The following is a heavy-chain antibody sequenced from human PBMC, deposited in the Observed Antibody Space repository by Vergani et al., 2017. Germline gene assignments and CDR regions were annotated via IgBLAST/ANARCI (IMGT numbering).Heavy chain of an antibody. V-gene: IGHV3-30*02. CDR1: GFTFNSYS. J-gene: IGHJ4*02. D-gene: IGHD2-15*01. Sequence: QVQLVESGGGVVQPGGSLRLSCAASGFTFNSYSMHWVRQAPGKGLEWVASIRSDESRRYYGDSMEGPFTISRDNSKNTLYLQMKSLRPEDTAVYYCAKEGGGYCSGGTCYPEYWGQGTLVIVSS. CDR3: AKEGGGYCSGGTCYPEY. CDR2: IRSDESRR.